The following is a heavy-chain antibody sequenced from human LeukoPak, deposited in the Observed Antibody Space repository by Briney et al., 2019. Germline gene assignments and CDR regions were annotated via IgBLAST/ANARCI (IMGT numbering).Heavy chain of an antibody. V-gene: IGHV3-53*04. CDR1: GFTVSSNY. CDR2: IYSGGST. CDR3: ARDRSSGAARPYYYYGMDV. Sequence: GGSLRLSCAASGFTVSSNYMSWVRQAPGQGLEWVSVIYSGGSTYYADSVKGRFTISRHNSKNTLYLQMNSLRAEDTAVYYCARDRSSGAARPYYYYGMDVWGQGTTVTVYS. J-gene: IGHJ6*02. D-gene: IGHD6-6*01.